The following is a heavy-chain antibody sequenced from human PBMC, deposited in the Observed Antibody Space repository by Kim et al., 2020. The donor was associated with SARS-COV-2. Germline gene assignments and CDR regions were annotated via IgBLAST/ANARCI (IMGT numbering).Heavy chain of an antibody. CDR1: GASISSSSYY. V-gene: IGHV4-39*01. J-gene: IGHJ4*02. CDR2: IFDSGST. Sequence: SETLSLTCNVSGASISSSSYYWGWLRQTPGKGLEWIGTIFDSGSTYYSPSLKSRLTISIDTSKSQFSLNLRSVGAADTGIYYCARQSGIAARQVADFWGQGTLVTVSS. D-gene: IGHD6-6*01. CDR3: ARQSGIAARQVADF.